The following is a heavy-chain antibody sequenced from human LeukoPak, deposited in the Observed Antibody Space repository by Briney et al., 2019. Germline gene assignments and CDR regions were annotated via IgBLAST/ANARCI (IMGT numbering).Heavy chain of an antibody. CDR1: GYTFTSYG. J-gene: IGHJ4*02. CDR3: ARGLRRLGYCSSTSCLRYYFDY. Sequence: GASVKVSCKASGYTFTSYGISWVRQAPGQGLEWMGWMNPNSGNTGYAQKFQGRVTMTRNTSISTAYMELSSLRSEDTAVYYRARGLRRLGYCSSTSCLRYYFDYWGQGTLVTVSS. CDR2: MNPNSGNT. V-gene: IGHV1-8*02. D-gene: IGHD2-2*01.